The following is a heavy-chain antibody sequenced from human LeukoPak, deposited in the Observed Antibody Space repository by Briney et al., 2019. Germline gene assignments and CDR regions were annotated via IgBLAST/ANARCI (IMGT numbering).Heavy chain of an antibody. J-gene: IGHJ4*02. CDR3: ATYYSDTSARD. V-gene: IGHV1-2*02. CDR1: GHTFTAYY. D-gene: IGHD3-22*01. CDR2: INPNSGGT. Sequence: ASVKVSCKASGHTFTAYYMFWVRQAPGQGLEWMGWINPNSGGTNYAPKFQGRVTMTRDTSISTAYMELSGLTSDDTAVYFCATYYSDTSARDWGGGTLVTVSS.